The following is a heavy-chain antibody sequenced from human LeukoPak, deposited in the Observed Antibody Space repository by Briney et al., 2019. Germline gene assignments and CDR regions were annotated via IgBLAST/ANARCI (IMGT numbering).Heavy chain of an antibody. V-gene: IGHV3-74*01. CDR1: GFTFGNYW. J-gene: IGHJ5*01. CDR3: ARDNNGYDS. Sequence: GGSLRLSCAASGFTFGNYWMHWVRQAPGKGLVWVSRNTGDGNSANYADSVKARFTISRDNAKNTLYLQMSSLRAEDTAVYYCARDNNGYDSWGQGTLVTVAS. D-gene: IGHD2-8*01. CDR2: NTGDGNSA.